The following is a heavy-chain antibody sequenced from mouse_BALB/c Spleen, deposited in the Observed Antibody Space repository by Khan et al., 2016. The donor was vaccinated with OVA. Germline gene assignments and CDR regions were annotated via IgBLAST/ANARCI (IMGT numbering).Heavy chain of an antibody. D-gene: IGHD2-2*01. CDR3: AIDSTVTPY. J-gene: IGHJ3*01. CDR2: IWAGGST. V-gene: IGHV2-9*02. Sequence: VELVESGPGLAAPSQSLSITCTVSGFSLTSYGVHWVRQPPGKGLEWLGIIWAGGSTNYNSALISRLSISKDNSQSQVFLKMNSLQTDDTAMYYCAIDSTVTPYWGQGTLVTVSA. CDR1: GFSLTSYG.